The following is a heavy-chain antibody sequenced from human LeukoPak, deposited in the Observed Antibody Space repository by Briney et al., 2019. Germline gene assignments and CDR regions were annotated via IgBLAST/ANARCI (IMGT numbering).Heavy chain of an antibody. J-gene: IGHJ4*02. Sequence: GGSLRLSCAASGFTVSSNYMSWVRQPPGKGLEWVSVIYSGGSTYYADSVKGRFTISRDNSKNTLYLQMNSLRAEDTAVYYCARGSGWYEGYYWGQGTLVTVSS. CDR2: IYSGGST. D-gene: IGHD6-19*01. CDR3: ARGSGWYEGYY. CDR1: GFTVSSNY. V-gene: IGHV3-53*01.